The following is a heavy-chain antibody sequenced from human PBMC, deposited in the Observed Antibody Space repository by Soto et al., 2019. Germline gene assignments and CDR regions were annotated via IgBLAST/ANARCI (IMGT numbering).Heavy chain of an antibody. Sequence: GGSLRFSCTASGFTFGDYAMSWVRQAPGKGLEWVGFIRSKAYGGTTEYAASVKGRFTISRDDSKSIAYLQMNSLKTEDTAVYYCTRASSWYSSYYYGMDVWGQGTTVTVSS. J-gene: IGHJ6*02. CDR3: TRASSWYSSYYYGMDV. V-gene: IGHV3-49*04. CDR1: GFTFGDYA. D-gene: IGHD6-13*01. CDR2: IRSKAYGGTT.